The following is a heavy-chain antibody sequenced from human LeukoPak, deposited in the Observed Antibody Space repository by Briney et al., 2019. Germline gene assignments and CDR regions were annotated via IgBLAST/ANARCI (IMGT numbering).Heavy chain of an antibody. CDR3: ANPRPGYYYFDY. D-gene: IGHD2-2*03. CDR2: ISGSGGST. Sequence: PGGSLRLSCAASGFTFSSYAMSWVRQAPGKGLEWVSAISGSGGSTYYAGSVKGRFTISRDNSKNTLYLQMNSLRAEDTAVYYCANPRPGYYYFDYWGQGTLVTVSS. CDR1: GFTFSSYA. J-gene: IGHJ4*02. V-gene: IGHV3-23*01.